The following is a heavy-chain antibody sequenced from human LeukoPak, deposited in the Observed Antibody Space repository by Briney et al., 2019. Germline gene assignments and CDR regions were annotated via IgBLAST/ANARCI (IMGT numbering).Heavy chain of an antibody. CDR3: APLQGVVCLSYNWFDP. J-gene: IGHJ5*02. CDR2: IYYSGST. D-gene: IGHD3-10*01. CDR1: GGSISSGGYY. Sequence: PSETLSLTCTVSGGSISSGGYYWSWIRQHPGKGLEWIGYIYYSGSTYYNPSLKSRVTISVDTSKNQFSLKLSSVTAADTAVYYCAPLQGVVCLSYNWFDPWGQGTLVTVSS. V-gene: IGHV4-31*03.